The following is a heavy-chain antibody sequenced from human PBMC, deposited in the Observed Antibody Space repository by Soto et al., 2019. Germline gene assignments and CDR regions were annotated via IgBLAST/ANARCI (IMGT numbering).Heavy chain of an antibody. D-gene: IGHD6-6*01. Sequence: PGGSLRLSCAASGITFSRYDMSWVRQAPGKGLEWVSGISGSGGSTYYADSVKGRFTISRDSSKNTLYLQMTSLRAVDTAIYYCATPMSPYRSSSVAFWGQGTLVTVSS. J-gene: IGHJ4*02. CDR2: ISGSGGST. CDR1: GITFSRYD. V-gene: IGHV3-23*01. CDR3: ATPMSPYRSSSVAF.